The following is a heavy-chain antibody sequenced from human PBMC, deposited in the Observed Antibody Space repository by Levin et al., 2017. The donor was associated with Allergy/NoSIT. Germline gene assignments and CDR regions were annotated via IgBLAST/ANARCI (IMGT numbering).Heavy chain of an antibody. CDR1: GFTFRNYA. Sequence: GGSLRLSCEASGFTFRNYAMTWIRQAPGKGLEGVAGVSDSGDGTYYTDSVKGRFTVSRDNSRKRLYLQMDSLTVEDTATYYCAKQYFDSFTCYPADHWGQG. J-gene: IGHJ4*02. D-gene: IGHD3-16*01. V-gene: IGHV3-23*01. CDR2: VSDSGDGT. CDR3: AKQYFDSFTCYPADH.